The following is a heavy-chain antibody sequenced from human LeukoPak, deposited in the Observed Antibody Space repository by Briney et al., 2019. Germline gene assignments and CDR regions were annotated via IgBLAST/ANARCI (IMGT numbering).Heavy chain of an antibody. CDR1: GFTFSSFW. D-gene: IGHD3-22*01. CDR2: INSDGGST. V-gene: IGHV3-74*01. CDR3: ARGSFYPDSSTYYALWL. Sequence: GGSLRLSCAASGFTFSSFWMHWVRHVPGEGLVGVSHINSDGGSTIYADSVKGRFTISRDNSKNPLYLQMNSLRAEDTAVYYCARGSFYPDSSTYYALWLRGQGDLVTVSS. J-gene: IGHJ4*02.